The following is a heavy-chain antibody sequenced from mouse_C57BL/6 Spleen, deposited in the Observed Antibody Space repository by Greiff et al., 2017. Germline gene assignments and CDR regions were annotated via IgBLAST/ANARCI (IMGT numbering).Heavy chain of an antibody. V-gene: IGHV3-6*01. CDR1: GYSITSGYY. D-gene: IGHD2-4*01. J-gene: IGHJ2*01. Sequence: EVQLVESGPGLVKPSQSLSLTCSVTGYSITSGYYWNWIRQFPGNKLEWMGYISYAGSNNYNPSLKNRISITRATSKNQFFLKLNSVTTEDTATYYCARGGIYYDYDYWGQGTTRTVAS. CDR3: ARGGIYYDYDY. CDR2: ISYAGSN.